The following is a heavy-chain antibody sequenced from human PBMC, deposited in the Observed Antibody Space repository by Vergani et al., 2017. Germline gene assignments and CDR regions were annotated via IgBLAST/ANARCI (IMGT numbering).Heavy chain of an antibody. CDR2: ISAYNGNT. J-gene: IGHJ4*02. V-gene: IGHV1-18*01. CDR3: ARYQEYVGPAAIGVY. D-gene: IGHD2-2*01. CDR1: GYTFTSYG. Sequence: QVQLVQSGAEVKKPGASVKVSCKASGYTFTSYGISWVRQAPGQGLEWMGWISAYNGNTNYAQKLQGRVTMTTDTSTSTAYMELRSLRTDDTAVYYCARYQEYVGPAAIGVYWGQGILVTVSS.